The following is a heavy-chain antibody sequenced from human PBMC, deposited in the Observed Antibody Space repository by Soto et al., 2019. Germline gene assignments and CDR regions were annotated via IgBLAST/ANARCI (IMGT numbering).Heavy chain of an antibody. CDR1: GGTFSSYA. CDR3: ARTTLVERYFDY. D-gene: IGHD3-9*01. V-gene: IGHV1-69*13. J-gene: IGHJ4*02. CDR2: IIPIFGTA. Sequence: ASVKVSCKASGGTFSSYAISWVRQAPGQGLEWMGGIIPIFGTANYAQKFQGRVTITADESTSTAYMELSSLRSEDTAVYYCARTTLVERYFDYWGQGTLVTVSS.